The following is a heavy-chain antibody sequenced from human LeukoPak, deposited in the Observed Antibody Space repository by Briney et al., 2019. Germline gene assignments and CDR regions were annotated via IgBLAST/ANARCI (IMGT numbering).Heavy chain of an antibody. Sequence: GGSLRLSCAASGFTFSSYAMSWVRQAPGKGLEWVSAISGSGGTTYYAAFVKGRFTISRDNSKNTLYLQMNSLRAEDTAVYFCARGSMEWELLPFDYWGPGTLVPVSS. CDR3: ARGSMEWELLPFDY. CDR1: GFTFSSYA. J-gene: IGHJ4*02. CDR2: ISGSGGTT. V-gene: IGHV3-23*01. D-gene: IGHD1-26*01.